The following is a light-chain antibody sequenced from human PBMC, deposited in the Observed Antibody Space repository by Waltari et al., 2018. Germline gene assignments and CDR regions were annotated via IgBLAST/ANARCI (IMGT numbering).Light chain of an antibody. Sequence: SYALTQPPSVSVSPGQTATITCSGDALPKQYVYWYQQRPGRAPVLVIYKDTERPSGIPERFSGSSSGTTVSLTLSGGQAEDEADYYCQTTDSSGIYSFGGGTKLTVL. CDR1: ALPKQY. CDR3: QTTDSSGIYS. V-gene: IGLV3-25*03. J-gene: IGLJ2*01. CDR2: KDT.